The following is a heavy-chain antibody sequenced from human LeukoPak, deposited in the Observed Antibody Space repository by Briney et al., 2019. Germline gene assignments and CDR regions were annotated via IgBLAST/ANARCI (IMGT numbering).Heavy chain of an antibody. D-gene: IGHD3-16*02. V-gene: IGHV4-61*01. J-gene: IGHJ4*02. CDR3: ASSFSYPLLFDY. CDR1: GGSISSRSYY. Sequence: SETLSLTCTVSGGSISSRSYYWSWIRQPPGKGLEWIGYIYYSGSTNYNPSLKSRVTISVDTSKNQFSLKLSSVTAADTAVYYCASSFSYPLLFDYWGQGTLVTVSS. CDR2: IYYSGST.